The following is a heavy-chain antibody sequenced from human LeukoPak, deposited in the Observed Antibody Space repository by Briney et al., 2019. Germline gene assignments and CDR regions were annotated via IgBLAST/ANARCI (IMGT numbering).Heavy chain of an antibody. J-gene: IGHJ5*02. CDR3: ARIETGRSWFDP. Sequence: PSETLSLTCTVSGGSISSYYWSWIRQPPGKGLEWIGYIYYSGSTNYNPSLKSRVTISVDTSKNQFSLKLSSVTAADTAVYYCARIETGRSWFDPWGQGTLVTVSS. V-gene: IGHV4-59*01. CDR1: GGSISSYY. CDR2: IYYSGST.